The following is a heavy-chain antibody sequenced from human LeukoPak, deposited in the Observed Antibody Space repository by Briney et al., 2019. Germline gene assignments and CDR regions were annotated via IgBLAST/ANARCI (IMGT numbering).Heavy chain of an antibody. CDR2: ISSSSSYI. V-gene: IGHV3-21*01. Sequence: PGGSLRLSCAASGFTFSSYSMNWVRQAPGKGLEWVSSISSSSSYIYYADSVKGRFTISRDNAKNSLYLQMNSLRAEDTAVYYCARDWGDSYYFDHWGQGTLVTVSS. J-gene: IGHJ4*02. CDR3: ARDWGDSYYFDH. CDR1: GFTFSSYS. D-gene: IGHD3-16*01.